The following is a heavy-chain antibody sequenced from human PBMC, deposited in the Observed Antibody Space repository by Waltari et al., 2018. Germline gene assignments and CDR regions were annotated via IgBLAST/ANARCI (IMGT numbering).Heavy chain of an antibody. CDR2: IKFDGSII. V-gene: IGHV3-74*01. D-gene: IGHD3-10*01. CDR3: ERAGSYRFDY. CDR1: GFTFRSYW. J-gene: IGHJ4*02. Sequence: EVQLVESGGGLVQPGGSLRLSCVGSGFTFRSYWMHWVRQAPGKGLEWGSRIKFDGSIINYADSVKGRFTISRDNAKNTLYLQMNNVRAEDTAVYYCERAGSYRFDYWGQGTLVTVSS.